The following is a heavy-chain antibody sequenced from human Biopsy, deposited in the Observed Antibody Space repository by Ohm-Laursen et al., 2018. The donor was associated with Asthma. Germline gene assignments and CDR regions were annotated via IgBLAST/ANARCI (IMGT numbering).Heavy chain of an antibody. CDR3: ARDGSSVAGTPYGMDV. Sequence: SDTLSFTCTVSGGPISSGGYYWSWIRQPPGKGPEWIGYIYYCGSTYYNPSLKSRVTISVVKSKNQFSLKLSSVTAADTAVYYCARDGSSVAGTPYGMDVWGQGTTVTVSS. CDR1: GGPISSGGYY. CDR2: IYYCGST. D-gene: IGHD6-19*01. V-gene: IGHV4-31*03. J-gene: IGHJ6*02.